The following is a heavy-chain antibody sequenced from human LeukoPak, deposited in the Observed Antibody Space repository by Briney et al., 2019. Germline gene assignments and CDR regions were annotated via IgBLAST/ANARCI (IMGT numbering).Heavy chain of an antibody. J-gene: IGHJ5*02. CDR2: IYHSGST. CDR3: ARHDFWSGKYWFDP. CDR1: GYSISSGYY. Sequence: SETLSLTCTVPGYSISSGYYWGWIRQPPGKGLEWIGSIYHSGSTYYNPSLKSRVTISVDTSKNQFSLKLSSVTAADTAVYYCARHDFWSGKYWFDPWGQGTLVTVSS. V-gene: IGHV4-38-2*02. D-gene: IGHD3-3*01.